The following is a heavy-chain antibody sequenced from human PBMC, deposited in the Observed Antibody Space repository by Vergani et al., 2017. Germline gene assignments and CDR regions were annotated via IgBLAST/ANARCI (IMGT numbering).Heavy chain of an antibody. CDR1: GFNFSSYA. CDR3: AKAERKHIVVVPAASPGALDI. D-gene: IGHD2-2*01. Sequence: EVQLLESGGGLVQPGGSLRLFCAASGFNFSSYAMSWVRQAPGKGLEWVSAISGSGGSRYYTVSGKGRFTISRENSKNPLYLQMNSLRAENTAVYYYAKAERKHIVVVPAASPGALDIWGQGTMVTVSS. CDR2: ISGSGGSR. J-gene: IGHJ3*02. V-gene: IGHV3-23*01.